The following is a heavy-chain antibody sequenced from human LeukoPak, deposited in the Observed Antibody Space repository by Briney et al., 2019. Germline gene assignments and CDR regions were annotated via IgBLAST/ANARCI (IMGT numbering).Heavy chain of an antibody. Sequence: GGSLRLSCAASEFTFSSYHMKWVRQAPGKGLEWVSYISSGSSGTIYYADSVKGRFTISRDNTKNSLYLQMNSLRTEDTAVYYCARVAAKGYYYGMDVWGQGTTVTVSS. CDR3: ARVAAKGYYYGMDV. V-gene: IGHV3-48*04. CDR2: ISSGSSGTI. D-gene: IGHD6-25*01. J-gene: IGHJ6*02. CDR1: EFTFSSYH.